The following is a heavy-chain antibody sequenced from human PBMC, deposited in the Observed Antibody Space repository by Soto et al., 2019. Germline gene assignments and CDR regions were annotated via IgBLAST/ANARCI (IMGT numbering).Heavy chain of an antibody. Sequence: QLQLQESGPGLVKPSETLSLTCTVSGGSISSSSYYWGWIRQPPGKGLEWIGSIYYSGSTYYNPSLKSRVTISVDTSKNQFSLKLSSVTAADTAVYYCARQGERVYSYDVNWFDPWGQGTLVTVSS. CDR3: ARQGERVYSYDVNWFDP. D-gene: IGHD5-18*01. CDR1: GGSISSSSYY. V-gene: IGHV4-39*01. CDR2: IYYSGST. J-gene: IGHJ5*02.